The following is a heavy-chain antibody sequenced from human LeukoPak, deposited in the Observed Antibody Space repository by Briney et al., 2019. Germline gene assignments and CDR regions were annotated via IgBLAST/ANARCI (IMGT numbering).Heavy chain of an antibody. CDR1: GFTFNTFA. Sequence: GGSLRLSCAASGFTFNTFAMSWVRQAPGKGLEWVSAISATGGAIYYVDSVKGRFTISRDDSQKTLYLQMNSLRVEDTAIYYCAKRAPLEREYTYGGVFDYWGQGSLVTVSS. D-gene: IGHD5-18*01. J-gene: IGHJ4*02. CDR2: ISATGGAI. V-gene: IGHV3-23*01. CDR3: AKRAPLEREYTYGGVFDY.